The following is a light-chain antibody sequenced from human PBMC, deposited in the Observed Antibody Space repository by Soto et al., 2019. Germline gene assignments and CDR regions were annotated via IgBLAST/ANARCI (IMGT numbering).Light chain of an antibody. CDR3: SLYTSENAYV. V-gene: IGLV2-18*01. CDR2: EVS. Sequence: QSALPQPPSVSGSPGQSVTISCTGTSTDFVSYNRVSWYQQPPGTAPKLMIYEVSKRPSGVPDRFSGSKSGNTASLTISGLQAADEADYYCSLYTSENAYVFGTGKKVTVL. CDR1: STDFVSYNR. J-gene: IGLJ1*01.